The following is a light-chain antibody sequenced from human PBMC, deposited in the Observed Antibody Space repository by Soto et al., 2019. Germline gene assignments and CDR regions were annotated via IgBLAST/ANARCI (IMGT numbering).Light chain of an antibody. CDR2: AAS. J-gene: IGKJ2*01. V-gene: IGKV3-15*01. CDR3: QQGHKWPVT. CDR1: QSINSE. Sequence: EIVMTQSPATLSLSPGERAALSCRASQSINSELAWYQQKPGQPPRLLIYAASTRATGVPARFTGSESGSEFTLTISGLQSGDFAVYYCQQGHKWPVTFGHGTRLLI.